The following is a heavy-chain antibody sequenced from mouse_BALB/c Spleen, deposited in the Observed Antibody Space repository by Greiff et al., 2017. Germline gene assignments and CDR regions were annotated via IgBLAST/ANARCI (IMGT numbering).Heavy chain of an antibody. V-gene: IGHV7-3*02. D-gene: IGHD1-1*01. CDR1: GFTFTDYY. Sequence: EVMLVESGGGLVQPGGSLRLSCATSGFTFTDYYMSWVSQPPGQALEWFGFIRNKANGYTTEYSASVKGRFTISRDNSQSILYRQMNTLRAEDSATDYCARFSSSYAMDYWGQGTSVTVSS. J-gene: IGHJ4*01. CDR2: IRNKANGYTT. CDR3: ARFSSSYAMDY.